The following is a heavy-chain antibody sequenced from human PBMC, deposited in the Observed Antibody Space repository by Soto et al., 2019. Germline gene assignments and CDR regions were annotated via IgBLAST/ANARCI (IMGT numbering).Heavy chain of an antibody. CDR1: GFTFSSYS. CDR3: ARELRYFDWLLQD. Sequence: PGGSLRLSCAAAGFTFSSYSMNWVSQAPGKGLEWVSYISSSSSTIYYADSVKGRFTISRDNAKNSLYLQMNSLRDEDTAVYYCARELRYFDWLLQDWGQGTLVTVSS. J-gene: IGHJ4*02. V-gene: IGHV3-48*02. CDR2: ISSSSSTI. D-gene: IGHD3-9*01.